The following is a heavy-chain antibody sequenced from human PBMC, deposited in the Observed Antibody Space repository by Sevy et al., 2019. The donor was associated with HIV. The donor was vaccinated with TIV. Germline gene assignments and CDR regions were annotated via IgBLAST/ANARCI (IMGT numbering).Heavy chain of an antibody. D-gene: IGHD2-15*01. CDR1: GFTFSSSA. Sequence: GGSLRLSCAASGFTFSSSAMTWVRQAPGKGLEWVSLISGGGGSTFYADSVKGRFTISRDNSKNTLYLQMNSLRADDTAVYYCAKDGGYRSPSLANWGQGTLVTVSS. V-gene: IGHV3-23*01. CDR2: ISGGGGST. CDR3: AKDGGYRSPSLAN. J-gene: IGHJ4*02.